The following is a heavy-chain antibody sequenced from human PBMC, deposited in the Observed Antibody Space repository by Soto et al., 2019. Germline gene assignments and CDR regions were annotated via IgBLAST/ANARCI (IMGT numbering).Heavy chain of an antibody. J-gene: IGHJ4*02. D-gene: IGHD2-15*01. V-gene: IGHV1-3*01. CDR3: ARDLGGWPDY. Sequence: ASVKVSCKASGYTFTSYGISWVRQAPGQRLEWMGWINAGNGNTKYSQKFQGRVTITRDTSASTAYMELSSLRSEDTAMYYCARDLGGWPDYWGQGTLVTVSS. CDR2: INAGNGNT. CDR1: GYTFTSYG.